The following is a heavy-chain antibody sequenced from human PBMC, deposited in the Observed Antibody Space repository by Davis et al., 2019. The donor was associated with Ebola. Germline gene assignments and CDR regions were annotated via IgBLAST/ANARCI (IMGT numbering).Heavy chain of an antibody. CDR1: GGSINTGFYY. Sequence: SETLSLTCSLSGGSINTGFYYWGWIRQPPGKGLEWVGSIYYDGSTYYNPSLKSRVTISVDTSKNQFSLRLSSVTAADTAVYYCARLGYRLFDPWGQGTLVTVSS. V-gene: IGHV4-39*01. CDR2: IYYDGST. CDR3: ARLGYRLFDP. D-gene: IGHD2-2*01. J-gene: IGHJ5*02.